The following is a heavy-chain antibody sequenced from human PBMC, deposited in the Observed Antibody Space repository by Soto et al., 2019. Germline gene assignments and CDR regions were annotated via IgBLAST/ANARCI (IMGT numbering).Heavy chain of an antibody. D-gene: IGHD3-3*01. Sequence: SETLSLTCAVYGGSFSGYYWSLIRQPPGKGLEWIGEINHSGSTNYNPSLKSRVTISVDTSKNQFSLKLSSVTAADTAVYYCARGCSEEWLPTPCYYYGMDVWGQGTTVTVSS. J-gene: IGHJ6*02. CDR1: GGSFSGYY. CDR2: INHSGST. V-gene: IGHV4-34*01. CDR3: ARGCSEEWLPTPCYYYGMDV.